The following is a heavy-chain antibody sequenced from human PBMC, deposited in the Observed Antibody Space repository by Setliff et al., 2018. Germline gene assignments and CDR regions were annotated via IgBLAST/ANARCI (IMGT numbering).Heavy chain of an antibody. CDR1: GHTLIGYY. CDR3: ARDLNRWFGEFSFDI. J-gene: IGHJ3*02. D-gene: IGHD3-10*01. Sequence: GASVKVSCKPSGHTLIGYYFHWVRQAPGQGLEWMGWINPNTGDTNYAQKFQGRVTMTRDPSINTAYMEVSRLRSDDTAVYYCARDLNRWFGEFSFDIWGQGTMVTVSS. CDR2: INPNTGDT. V-gene: IGHV1-2*02.